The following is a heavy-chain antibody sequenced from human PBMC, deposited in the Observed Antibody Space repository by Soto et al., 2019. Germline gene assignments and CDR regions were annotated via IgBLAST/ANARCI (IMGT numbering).Heavy chain of an antibody. V-gene: IGHV4-31*03. CDR1: GGSISSGGYY. CDR2: IHYSGST. J-gene: IGHJ4*02. D-gene: IGHD3-22*01. CDR3: ARVAHYYDSSGYPGSLDY. Sequence: QVQLQESGPGLVKPSQTLSLTCTVSGGSISSGGYYWSWIRQHPGKGLEWIGYIHYSGSTYYNPSLKSRITTSLDTSKNHFSLKLSSVTAADTAVYYCARVAHYYDSSGYPGSLDYWGQGTLVTVSS.